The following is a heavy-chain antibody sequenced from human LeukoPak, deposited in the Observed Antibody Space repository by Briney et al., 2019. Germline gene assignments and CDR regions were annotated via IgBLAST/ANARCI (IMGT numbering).Heavy chain of an antibody. CDR1: GYIFTGYY. CDR3: ARGQRNYYDSSSYSYY. CDR2: INPNNGGT. V-gene: IGHV1-2*02. J-gene: IGHJ4*02. D-gene: IGHD3-22*01. Sequence: ASVKVSCKASGYIFTGYYMHWVRQAPGRGLEWMGWINPNNGGTNYAQKFQDRVTMTRDTSISTAYMELIRLRSDDTAVYYCARGQRNYYDSSSYSYYWGQGTLVTVSS.